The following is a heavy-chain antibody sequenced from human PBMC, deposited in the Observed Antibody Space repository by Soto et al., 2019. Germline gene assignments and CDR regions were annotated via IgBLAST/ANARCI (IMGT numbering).Heavy chain of an antibody. J-gene: IGHJ4*02. D-gene: IGHD5-12*01. Sequence: QVQLVQSGAEVKKPGASVKVSCKASGYTFTSYGISWVRQAPGQGLEWMGWISAYNGNTNYAQKLQGTVTMTTDTSTSTAYMELRSLRSDDTAVYYCARDFADIVATTTLIFDYWGQGTLVTVSS. CDR1: GYTFTSYG. CDR3: ARDFADIVATTTLIFDY. CDR2: ISAYNGNT. V-gene: IGHV1-18*01.